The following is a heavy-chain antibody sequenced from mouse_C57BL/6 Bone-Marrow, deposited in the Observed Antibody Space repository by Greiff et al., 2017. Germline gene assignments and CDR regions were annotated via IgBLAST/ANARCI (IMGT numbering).Heavy chain of an antibody. D-gene: IGHD2-3*01. V-gene: IGHV1-81*01. CDR2: IYPRSGNT. CDR3: AGWLLRRYYYAMDY. Sequence: VQLQQSGAELARPGASVKLSCKASGYTFTSYGISWVKQRTGQGLEWIGEIYPRSGNTYYNEKFKGKATLTADKSSSTAYMELRSLTSEDSAVYFCAGWLLRRYYYAMDYWGQGTSVTVSS. CDR1: GYTFTSYG. J-gene: IGHJ4*01.